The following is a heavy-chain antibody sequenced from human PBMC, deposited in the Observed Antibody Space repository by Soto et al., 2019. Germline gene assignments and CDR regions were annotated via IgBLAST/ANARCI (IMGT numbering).Heavy chain of an antibody. D-gene: IGHD6-25*01. CDR3: ARATFGYNTSYYYGMDV. Sequence: QVQLQESGPGLVKPSQTLSLTCTVSGGSISSGGYYWSWIRQHPGKGLEWIGYIYYSGSTYYNPSLKRRVTISVDTSKNQFSLKLSSVTAADTAVYYCARATFGYNTSYYYGMDVWGQGTTVTVSS. V-gene: IGHV4-31*03. CDR2: IYYSGST. CDR1: GGSISSGGYY. J-gene: IGHJ6*02.